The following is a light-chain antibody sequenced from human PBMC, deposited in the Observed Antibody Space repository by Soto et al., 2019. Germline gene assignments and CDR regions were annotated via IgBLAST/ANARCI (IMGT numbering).Light chain of an antibody. V-gene: IGLV2-14*01. CDR1: SSDVGGYNY. CDR3: SSYTSSSTV. CDR2: DVS. Sequence: QSVLTQPASLSGSPGQSITISCTGASSDVGGYNYVSWNQQHPGKAPKLMIYDVSNRPSGVSNRFSGSKSGNTASLTISGLQAEDEADYYCSSYTSSSTVFGTGTKVTVL. J-gene: IGLJ1*01.